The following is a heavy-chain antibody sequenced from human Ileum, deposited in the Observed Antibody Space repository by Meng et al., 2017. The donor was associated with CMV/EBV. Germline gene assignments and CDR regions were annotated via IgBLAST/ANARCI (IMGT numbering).Heavy chain of an antibody. CDR2: IKQDGSEK. D-gene: IGHD3-22*01. CDR3: ARDQNYYDSTGEGYFQR. J-gene: IGHJ1*01. Sequence: GESLKISCAASGFTFSSYWMSWVRQAPGKGLEWVANIKQDGSEKCYVDSVKGRFTISRDNARNSLYLQMNSLRAEDTAVYFCARDQNYYDSTGEGYFQRWGQGTLVTVSS. V-gene: IGHV3-7*01. CDR1: GFTFSSYW.